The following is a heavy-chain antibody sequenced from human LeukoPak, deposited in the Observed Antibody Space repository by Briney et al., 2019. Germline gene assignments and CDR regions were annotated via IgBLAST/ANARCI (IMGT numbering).Heavy chain of an antibody. D-gene: IGHD3-10*01. CDR1: GGSFSGYY. CDR2: INHSGST. Sequence: PSETLSLTCAVYGGSFSGYYWSWIRQPPGKGLEWIGEINHSGSTNYNPSLKSRVTISVDTSKNQFSLKLSSVTAADTAVYYCARGRGQNYFDYWGQGTLVTVSS. J-gene: IGHJ4*02. CDR3: ARGRGQNYFDY. V-gene: IGHV4-34*01.